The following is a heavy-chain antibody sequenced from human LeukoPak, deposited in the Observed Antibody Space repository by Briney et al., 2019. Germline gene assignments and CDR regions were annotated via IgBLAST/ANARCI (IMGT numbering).Heavy chain of an antibody. CDR3: ARYSSSWFPFDY. V-gene: IGHV1-2*02. D-gene: IGHD6-13*01. Sequence: GASEKVSCMASGYTFTGYYMHWVRQAPGQGLAWMGWINPNSGGTNYAQKFQGRVTMTRDTSISTAYMELSRLRSDDTAVYYCARYSSSWFPFDYWGQGTLVTVSS. CDR1: GYTFTGYY. J-gene: IGHJ4*02. CDR2: INPNSGGT.